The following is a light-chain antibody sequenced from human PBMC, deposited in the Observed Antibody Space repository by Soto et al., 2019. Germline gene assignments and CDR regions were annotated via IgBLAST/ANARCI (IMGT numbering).Light chain of an antibody. J-gene: IGKJ1*01. CDR1: QSVSSSN. CDR3: QQYCSSQWT. Sequence: EIVLTQSPDTLSLSPGDRATVSCRASQSVSSSNLAWYQQKPGQAPRLLIYGASSRATGIPDRFSGSGSGTDFSLTISRLEPEDFAVYYCQQYCSSQWTFGQGTKVEIK. V-gene: IGKV3-20*01. CDR2: GAS.